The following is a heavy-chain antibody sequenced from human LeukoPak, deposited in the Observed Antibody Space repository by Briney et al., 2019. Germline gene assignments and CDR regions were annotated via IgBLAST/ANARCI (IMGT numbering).Heavy chain of an antibody. J-gene: IGHJ5*02. V-gene: IGHV3-21*01. CDR2: ICSSSNFV. CDR3: ASLPYCSGGSCHAEGFDP. D-gene: IGHD2-15*01. Sequence: GGSLRPSCAASGFTFSSYSMNWVRQAPGKGLEWVSSICSSSNFVFYADSVKGRFTISRDNAKNSLFLQMNSLRAEDTAVYYCASLPYCSGGSCHAEGFDPWGQGTLVTVSS. CDR1: GFTFSSYS.